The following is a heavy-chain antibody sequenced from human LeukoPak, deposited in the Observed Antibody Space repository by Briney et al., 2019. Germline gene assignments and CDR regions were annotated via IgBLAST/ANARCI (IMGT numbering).Heavy chain of an antibody. D-gene: IGHD3-10*01. V-gene: IGHV3-23*01. Sequence: GGSLRLSCAASGFTFSSYAMSWVRQAPGKGLEWVSAISGSGGSTYYADSVKGRFTISRDNSKNPLYLQMNSLRAEDTAVYYCAKDAGDYYGSGSRVYWGQGPLVTVSS. J-gene: IGHJ4*02. CDR1: GFTFSSYA. CDR3: AKDAGDYYGSGSRVY. CDR2: ISGSGGST.